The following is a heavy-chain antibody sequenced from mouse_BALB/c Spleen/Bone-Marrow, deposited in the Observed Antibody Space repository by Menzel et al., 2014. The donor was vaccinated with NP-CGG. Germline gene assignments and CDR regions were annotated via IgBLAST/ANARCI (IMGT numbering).Heavy chain of an antibody. D-gene: IGHD1-2*01. V-gene: IGHV1S81*02. Sequence: QVQLKQSGAELVKPGASVKLSCRVSGYTFTNYFVYWVKQRPGQGLEWIGEINPSNDTPNFNEKFKSKATLTVDKPSSTAYMQLSSLTSEDSAVYYCTRSGYYGYGWYFDVWGAGTTVTVSS. J-gene: IGHJ1*01. CDR3: TRSGYYGYGWYFDV. CDR1: GYTFTNYF. CDR2: INPSNDTP.